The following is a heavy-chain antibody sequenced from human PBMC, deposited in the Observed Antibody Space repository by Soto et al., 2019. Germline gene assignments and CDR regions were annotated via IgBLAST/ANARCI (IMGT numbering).Heavy chain of an antibody. V-gene: IGHV1-2*04. CDR2: INPNSGGT. CDR3: ARVRSGSYYAFDI. CDR1: GYTFTGYY. D-gene: IGHD1-26*01. J-gene: IGHJ3*02. Sequence: ASVKVSCKASGYTFTGYYMHWVRQAPGQGLEWMGWINPNSGGTNYAQKFRGWVTMTRDTSISTAYMELSRLRTDDTAVYYCARVRSGSYYAFDIWGQGTMVTVSS.